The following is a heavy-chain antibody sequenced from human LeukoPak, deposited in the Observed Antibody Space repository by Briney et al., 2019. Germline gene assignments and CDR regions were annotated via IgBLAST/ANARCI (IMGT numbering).Heavy chain of an antibody. CDR3: ARAIVVPAAMFGWFDP. Sequence: GGSLRLSCAASVCTFSSYAMSWVRQAPGKGLEWVSAISGSGGSTYYADSVKGRFTISRDNSKNTLYLQMNSLRAENTAVYYCARAIVVPAAMFGWFDPWGQGTLVTVSS. V-gene: IGHV3-23*01. D-gene: IGHD2-2*01. CDR1: VCTFSSYA. CDR2: ISGSGGST. J-gene: IGHJ5*02.